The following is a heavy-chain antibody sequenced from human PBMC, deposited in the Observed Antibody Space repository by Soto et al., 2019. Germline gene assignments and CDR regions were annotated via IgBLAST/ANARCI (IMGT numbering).Heavy chain of an antibody. CDR2: IYHSGST. CDR1: GGSISSSNW. Sequence: SETLSLTCAVSGGSISSSNWWSWVRQPPGKGLEWIGEIYHSGSTNYNPSLKSRVTISVDKSKNQFSLKLSSVTAADTAVYYCARNDGDYEYYFDYWGQGTLVTVSS. J-gene: IGHJ4*02. V-gene: IGHV4-4*02. D-gene: IGHD4-17*01. CDR3: ARNDGDYEYYFDY.